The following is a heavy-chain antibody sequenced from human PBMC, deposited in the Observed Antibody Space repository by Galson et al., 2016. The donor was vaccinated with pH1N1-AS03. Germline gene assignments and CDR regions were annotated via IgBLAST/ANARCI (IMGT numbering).Heavy chain of an antibody. CDR3: ARFPDYGDDVGY. CDR1: GVSIRGYY. V-gene: IGHV4-4*09. J-gene: IGHJ4*02. Sequence: ETLSLTCSVAGVSIRGYYWNWLRQTPGGGLEWIGYIYNXXSTDYNPSLKSRVTISVDKSKNQFSLKLTPVTAADTAVYYCARFPDYGDDVGYWGQGTLVTVSS. D-gene: IGHD4-17*01. CDR2: IYNXXST.